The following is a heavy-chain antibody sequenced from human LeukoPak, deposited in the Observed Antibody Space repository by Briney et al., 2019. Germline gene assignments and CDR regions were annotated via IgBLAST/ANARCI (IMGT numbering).Heavy chain of an antibody. D-gene: IGHD3-22*01. CDR2: IYTSGST. Sequence: SETLSLTCTVASYSISSGSYYWSWIRQPAEKGLDWIGRIYTSGSTNYNPSLKSRVTISVDTSKNQFSLKLSSVTAADTAVYYCARGSSGYYIDAFDIWGQGTMVTSLQ. CDR3: ARGSSGYYIDAFDI. CDR1: SYSISSGSYY. V-gene: IGHV4-61*02. J-gene: IGHJ3*02.